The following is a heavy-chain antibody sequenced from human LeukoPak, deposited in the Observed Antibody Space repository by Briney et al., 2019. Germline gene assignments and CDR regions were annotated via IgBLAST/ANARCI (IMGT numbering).Heavy chain of an antibody. J-gene: IGHJ4*02. Sequence: GGSLRLSCAASGFTFSSYSMNWVRQAPGKGLEWVSSISSSSSYIYYADSVKGRFTISRDNAKNSLYLQMNSLRAEDTAVYYCARDPHSSSWYDFDYWGQGTLVTVSS. CDR1: GFTFSSYS. V-gene: IGHV3-21*01. CDR2: ISSSSSYI. D-gene: IGHD6-13*01. CDR3: ARDPHSSSWYDFDY.